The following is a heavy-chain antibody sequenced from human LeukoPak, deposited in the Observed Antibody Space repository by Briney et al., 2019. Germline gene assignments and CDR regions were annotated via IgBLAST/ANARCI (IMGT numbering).Heavy chain of an antibody. J-gene: IGHJ4*02. Sequence: GGSLRLSCAASGFTFEDYTMHWVRQAPGQTLEWVSLISWDGTTYYTDSVKGRFTISRDNSKNSLYLQMDTLRTEDTAFYYCVKDLSYESSGHVFDYWGQGTLVTVSS. CDR2: ISWDGTT. CDR1: GFTFEDYT. V-gene: IGHV3-43*01. D-gene: IGHD3-22*01. CDR3: VKDLSYESSGHVFDY.